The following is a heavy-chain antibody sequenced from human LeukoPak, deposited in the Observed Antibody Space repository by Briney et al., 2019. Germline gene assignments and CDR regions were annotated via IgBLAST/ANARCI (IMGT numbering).Heavy chain of an antibody. V-gene: IGHV3-49*04. CDR3: TRDRLPAKSVPTCFDY. J-gene: IGHJ4*02. CDR2: IRTDAYGESS. CDR1: GFTFGDYT. Sequence: PGGSPRLSCETSGFTFGDYTVSWVRQAPGKGLEWVGFIRTDAYGESSEYAASVADRFIISRDDSKRVAYLQMNSLKSEDTAVYYCTRDRLPAKSVPTCFDYWGQGTLVTVSS. D-gene: IGHD3-16*01.